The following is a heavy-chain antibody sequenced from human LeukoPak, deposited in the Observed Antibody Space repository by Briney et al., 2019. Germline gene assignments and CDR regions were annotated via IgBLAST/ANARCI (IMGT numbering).Heavy chain of an antibody. Sequence: PLETLSLTCAVYGGSFSGYYWSWIRQPPGKGLEWIGEINHSGSTNYNPSLKSRVTISVDTSKNQFSLKLSSVTAADTAVYYCARHERGPGIAVAGTYYYYGMDVWGQGTTVTVSS. CDR2: INHSGST. CDR1: GGSFSGYY. V-gene: IGHV4-34*01. D-gene: IGHD6-19*01. J-gene: IGHJ6*02. CDR3: ARHERGPGIAVAGTYYYYGMDV.